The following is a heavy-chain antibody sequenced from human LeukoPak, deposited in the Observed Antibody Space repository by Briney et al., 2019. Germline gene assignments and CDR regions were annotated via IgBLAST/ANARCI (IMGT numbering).Heavy chain of an antibody. CDR3: ARSPPSTRYDRFDT. V-gene: IGHV1-18*01. D-gene: IGHD2/OR15-2a*01. Sequence: ASVKVSCKASGYTFTSYGIVWVRQAPGQRLEWMGWISAYNGNTTSAQKFQGRVTMTTDTSTSTAYMELRSLRSDDTAVYYCARSPPSTRYDRFDTWGQGTLVTVSS. CDR2: ISAYNGNT. CDR1: GYTFTSYG. J-gene: IGHJ4*02.